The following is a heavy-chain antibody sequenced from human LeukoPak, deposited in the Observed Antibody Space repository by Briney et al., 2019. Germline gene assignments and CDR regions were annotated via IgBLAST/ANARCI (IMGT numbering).Heavy chain of an antibody. CDR1: GDSVSSNSAA. CDR3: SRETGWPPVN. Sequence: SQTLSLTCAISGDSVSSNSAAWNWIRQSPSRGLEWLGRTYFRSKWYNDYAVTVKSRISINPDTSKNQFTLQLQSLTPEDTAVYYCSRETGWPPVNWGQGTLVTVSS. D-gene: IGHD3-9*01. CDR2: TYFRSKWYN. V-gene: IGHV6-1*01. J-gene: IGHJ4*02.